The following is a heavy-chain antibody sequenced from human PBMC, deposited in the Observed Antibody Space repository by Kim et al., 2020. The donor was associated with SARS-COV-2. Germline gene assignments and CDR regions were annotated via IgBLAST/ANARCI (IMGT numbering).Heavy chain of an antibody. CDR1: GYTFTSYY. CDR2: INPSGGST. V-gene: IGHV1-46*01. D-gene: IGHD3-3*01. CDR3: ARARRITIFGMVAYYYYGMDD. Sequence: ASVKVSCKASGYTFTSYYMHWVRQAPGQGLEWMGIINPSGGSTSYAQKFQGRVTMTRDTSTSTVYMELSSLRSEDTAVYYCARARRITIFGMVAYYYYGMDDWGQGTTVTVSS. J-gene: IGHJ6*02.